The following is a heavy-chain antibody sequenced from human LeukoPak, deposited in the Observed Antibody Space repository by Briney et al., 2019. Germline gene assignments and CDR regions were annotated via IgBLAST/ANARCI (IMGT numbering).Heavy chain of an antibody. V-gene: IGHV4-4*02. J-gene: IGHJ4*02. Sequence: PSETLSLTCAVSGGSISSSHWWSWVRQPPGKGLEWIGEIYHSGSTNYDPSLKSRVTISVDKSKNQFSLKLSSVTAADTAVYYCARGTYTYGPYYFDYWGQGTLVTVSS. CDR3: ARGTYTYGPYYFDY. D-gene: IGHD5-18*01. CDR2: IYHSGST. CDR1: GGSISSSHW.